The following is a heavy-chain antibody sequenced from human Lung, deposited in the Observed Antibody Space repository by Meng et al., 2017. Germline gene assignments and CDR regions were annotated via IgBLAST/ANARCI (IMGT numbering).Heavy chain of an antibody. Sequence: QGQLVESGGGVVQPGRSLRRACAASGFTFRSSGMHWVRQAPGKGLEWVAVISYDGSNKYYADSVKGRFTISRDNSKNTLYLQMNSLRAEDTAVYYCAKDLSKQQQLGELDYWGQGTLVTVSS. J-gene: IGHJ4*02. CDR1: GFTFRSSG. D-gene: IGHD6-13*01. CDR3: AKDLSKQQQLGELDY. V-gene: IGHV3-30*18. CDR2: ISYDGSNK.